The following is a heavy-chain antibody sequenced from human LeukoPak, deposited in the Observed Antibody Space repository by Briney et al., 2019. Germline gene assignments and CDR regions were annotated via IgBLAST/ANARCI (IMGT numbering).Heavy chain of an antibody. CDR3: ARVSRDSSSLPLDY. J-gene: IGHJ4*02. D-gene: IGHD6-13*01. V-gene: IGHV3-30*03. CDR1: GFTFSSYG. CDR2: ISYDGSNK. Sequence: PGGSLRLSCAASGFTFSSYGMHWVRQAPGKGLEWVAVISYDGSNKYYADSVKGRFTISRDNSKNTLYLQMNSLRAEDTAVYYCARVSRDSSSLPLDYWGQGTLVTVSS.